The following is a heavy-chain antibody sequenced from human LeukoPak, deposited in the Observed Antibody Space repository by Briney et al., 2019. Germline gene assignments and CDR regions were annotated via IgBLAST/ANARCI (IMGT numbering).Heavy chain of an antibody. V-gene: IGHV3-7*03. D-gene: IGHD3-22*01. CDR1: GFTFSSYW. Sequence: GGSLRLSCAASGFTFSSYWMSWVRQAPGKGLEWVANIKQDGSEKYYVDSVKGRFTISRDNAKNSLYLQMNSLRAEDTAVYYCARGYDSSGYYYFDYWGQGTLVTVSS. CDR3: ARGYDSSGYYYFDY. CDR2: IKQDGSEK. J-gene: IGHJ4*02.